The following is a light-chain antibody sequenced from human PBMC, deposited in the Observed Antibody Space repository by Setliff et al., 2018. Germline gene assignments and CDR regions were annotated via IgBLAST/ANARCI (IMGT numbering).Light chain of an antibody. V-gene: IGLV2-14*03. Sequence: QSALAQPAAVSGSPGQSIAISCTGSNSDVGGYDYVSWYQQHPNKAPKLLIYEVTKRPSGVSDRFSGTKSGNTASLTISGLQADDEADYYCSSYTSSSTYVFGTGTKGTVL. CDR2: EVT. CDR3: SSYTSSSTYV. J-gene: IGLJ1*01. CDR1: NSDVGGYDY.